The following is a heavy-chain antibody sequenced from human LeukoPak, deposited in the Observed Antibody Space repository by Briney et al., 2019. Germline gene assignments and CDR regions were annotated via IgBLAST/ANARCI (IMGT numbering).Heavy chain of an antibody. CDR3: ARHQWHYYYYMGV. D-gene: IGHD6-19*01. CDR2: IYYSGDT. J-gene: IGHJ6*03. V-gene: IGHV4-39*01. Sequence: SETLSLTCTVSGGSISSSSYYWGWIRQPPGKGLEWLGSIYYSGDTYYNPSLKSRRVTISVDTSKNQFSLRLSSVTAADTAVYYCARHQWHYYYYMGVWGKGSTVTVPS. CDR1: GGSISSSSYY.